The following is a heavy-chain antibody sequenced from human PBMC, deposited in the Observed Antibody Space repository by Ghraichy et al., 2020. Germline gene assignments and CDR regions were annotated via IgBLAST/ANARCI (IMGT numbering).Heavy chain of an antibody. V-gene: IGHV3-15*01. CDR1: GFTFSDAW. J-gene: IGHJ4*02. CDR3: TTTYYGSGSVY. Sequence: GGSLRLSCAASGFTFSDAWMSWVRQAPGKGLEWVGRIKSKTDGGTTDYAAPVKGRFTISRDDSKNTLYLQMNSLKTEDTAVYYCTTTYYGSGSVYWGQGTLVTVSS. D-gene: IGHD3-10*01. CDR2: IKSKTDGGTT.